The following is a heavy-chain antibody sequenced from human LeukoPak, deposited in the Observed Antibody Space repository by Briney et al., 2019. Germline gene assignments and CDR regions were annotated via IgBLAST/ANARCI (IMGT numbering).Heavy chain of an antibody. CDR2: ISDSGAT. D-gene: IGHD4-17*01. CDR1: GGSINDFY. V-gene: IGHV4-59*01. CDR3: ARFVRGAVTSNCFAP. J-gene: IGHJ5*02. Sequence: PSETLSLTCTVSGGSINDFYWTWIRQAPGKGLEWVGYISDSGATDYNPSLMSQVTMSVDTSKNEFSLQLTSVTAADTAMYYCARFVRGAVTSNCFAPWGQGTLDTVSS.